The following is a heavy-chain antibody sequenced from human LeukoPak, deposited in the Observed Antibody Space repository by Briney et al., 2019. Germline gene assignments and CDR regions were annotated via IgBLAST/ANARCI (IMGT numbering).Heavy chain of an antibody. CDR1: GYTFTSYY. D-gene: IGHD2-2*01. CDR2: INPSGGST. CDR3: ARGCSSATCYHGIGWFDP. J-gene: IGHJ5*02. V-gene: IGHV1-46*01. Sequence: ASVKVSCKASGYTFTSYYMHWVRQAPGQGLEWMGIINPSGGSTSYAQKLQGRVTMTTDTSTSTAYIELRSLRSDDTAVYYCARGCSSATCYHGIGWFDPWGQGTLVTVSS.